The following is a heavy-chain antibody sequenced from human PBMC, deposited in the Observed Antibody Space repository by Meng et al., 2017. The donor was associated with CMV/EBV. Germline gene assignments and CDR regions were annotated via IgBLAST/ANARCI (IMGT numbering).Heavy chain of an antibody. D-gene: IGHD2-15*01. Sequence: QLQMAVSVPGVVMPSDTLSLTCSFSGGSISSYYWSWIRQPAGKGLEWIGRIYTSGSTNYNPSLKSRVTMSVDTSKNQFSLKLSSVTAADTAVYYCARSMVVAGDWFDPWGQGTLVTVSS. CDR3: ARSMVVAGDWFDP. CDR2: IYTSGST. J-gene: IGHJ5*02. V-gene: IGHV4-4*07. CDR1: GGSISSYY.